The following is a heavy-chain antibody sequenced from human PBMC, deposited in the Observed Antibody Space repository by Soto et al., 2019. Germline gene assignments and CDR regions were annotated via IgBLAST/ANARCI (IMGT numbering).Heavy chain of an antibody. J-gene: IGHJ5*02. CDR1: GLSFSSYA. V-gene: IGHV3-23*01. Sequence: EVQLLESGGGLVQPGGSLRLSCAASGLSFSSYAMSWVRQAPGTGLEWVSGISGSAGGTYYADSVMGRFTISRDNSKNTLYLQMTSLRVEDTAVYYSVKNPRAEVANWFDPWGPGTLVTFSS. CDR3: VKNPRAEVANWFDP. CDR2: ISGSAGGT. D-gene: IGHD2-15*01.